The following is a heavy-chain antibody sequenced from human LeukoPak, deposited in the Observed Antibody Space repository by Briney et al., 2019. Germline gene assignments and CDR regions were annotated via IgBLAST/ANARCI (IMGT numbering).Heavy chain of an antibody. CDR3: ARGYGIGAFDI. Sequence: PSETLSLTCTVSGGSISSHYWSWIRQPPGKGLEWIGYIYYSGSTNYNPSLKSRVTISVDTSKNQFSLKLSSVTAADTAVYYCARGYGIGAFDIWGQGTMVTVSS. CDR2: IYYSGST. CDR1: GGSISSHY. D-gene: IGHD1-26*01. V-gene: IGHV4-59*11. J-gene: IGHJ3*02.